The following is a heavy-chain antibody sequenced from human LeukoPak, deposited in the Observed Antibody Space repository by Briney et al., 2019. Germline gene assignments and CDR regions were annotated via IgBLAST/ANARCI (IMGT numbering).Heavy chain of an antibody. Sequence: SETLSLTCTVSGGSISSYYWNWIRQPPGKGLEWIGYIYYSGITSYNPSLKSRVTISVDTSKGQFSLKLSSVTAADTAVYYCARAGRWEGRPHAFDIWGQGTMVIVSS. CDR3: ARAGRWEGRPHAFDI. CDR2: IYYSGIT. J-gene: IGHJ3*02. CDR1: GGSISSYY. D-gene: IGHD1-26*01. V-gene: IGHV4-59*01.